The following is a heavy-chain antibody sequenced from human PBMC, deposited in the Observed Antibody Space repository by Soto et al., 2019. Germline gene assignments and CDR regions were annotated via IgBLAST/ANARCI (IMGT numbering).Heavy chain of an antibody. Sequence: SVKVSCKASGGTFSSYNISWVRQAPGQGLEWMGRIIPILGIANYAQKFQGRVTITADKSTSTAYMELSSLRSEDTAVYYCASFREEYYFDYWGQGTLVTVS. J-gene: IGHJ4*02. CDR3: ASFREEYYFDY. CDR2: IIPILGIA. CDR1: GGTFSSYN. V-gene: IGHV1-69*02.